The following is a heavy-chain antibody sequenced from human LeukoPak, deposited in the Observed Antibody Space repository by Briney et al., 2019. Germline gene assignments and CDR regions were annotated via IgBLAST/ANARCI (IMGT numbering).Heavy chain of an antibody. CDR2: ISGSGGST. D-gene: IGHD3-10*01. CDR3: AKFIESPGGYYYYGSGSYYIDY. V-gene: IGHV3-23*01. CDR1: GFTFSSYA. Sequence: GGSLRLSCAASGFTFSSYAMSWVRQAPGKGLEWVSAISGSGGSTYYADSVKGRFTISRDNSKNTLYLQMNSLRAEDTAVYYCAKFIESPGGYYYYGSGSYYIDYWGQGTLVTVSS. J-gene: IGHJ4*02.